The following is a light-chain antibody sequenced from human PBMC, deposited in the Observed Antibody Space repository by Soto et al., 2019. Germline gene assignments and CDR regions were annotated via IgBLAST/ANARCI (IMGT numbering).Light chain of an antibody. Sequence: SVLTQPPSASGSPGQSVTISCSGTSSDVGGYNYVSWSQQHPGKAPKLIIHEVNQRPSGVPDRFSGSKSGNTASLTVSGLQAEDEGTYYCSSYGGYNNVAFGTGTKVTVL. CDR1: SSDVGGYNY. J-gene: IGLJ1*01. V-gene: IGLV2-8*01. CDR3: SSYGGYNNVA. CDR2: EVN.